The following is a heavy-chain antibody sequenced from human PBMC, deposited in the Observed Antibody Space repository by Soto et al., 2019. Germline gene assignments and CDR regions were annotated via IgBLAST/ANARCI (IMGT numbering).Heavy chain of an antibody. D-gene: IGHD2-2*01. CDR2: ISAYNGNT. J-gene: IGHJ2*01. Sequence: QVRLEQSGPEVEKPGASVRVSCTATGFTFSKFGFNWVRQAPGQGLEWMGWISAYNGNTNYAQKFWGRVTMNTDTSTNTVYMDLRGLRPDDTAVYFCARDLSNCTTTSCFPYWFFDLWGPGSLVTVSS. V-gene: IGHV1-18*04. CDR1: GFTFSKFG. CDR3: ARDLSNCTTTSCFPYWFFDL.